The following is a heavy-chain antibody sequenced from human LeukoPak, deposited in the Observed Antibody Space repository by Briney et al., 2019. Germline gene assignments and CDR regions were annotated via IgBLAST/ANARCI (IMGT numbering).Heavy chain of an antibody. D-gene: IGHD2-2*01. CDR2: INNDGNLKTDGRDT. V-gene: IGHV3-74*01. CDR3: AKGSVSVVVPAVIPYY. CDR1: GFTLSNYW. J-gene: IGHJ4*02. Sequence: GGSLRLSCAASGFTLSNYWMIHWVRQVPGKGLQWVSRINNDGNLKTDGRDTGYADSVKGRFTISTDNAKNTLYLQMNSLRAEDTAVYYCAKGSVSVVVPAVIPYYWGQGTLVTVSS.